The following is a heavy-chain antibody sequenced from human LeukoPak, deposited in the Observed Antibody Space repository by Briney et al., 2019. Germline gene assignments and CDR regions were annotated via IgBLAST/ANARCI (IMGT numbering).Heavy chain of an antibody. V-gene: IGHV3-7*01. Sequence: PGRSLRLSCAASGFTFSSYWMSWVRQAPGKGLEWVANIKQDGSEKYYVDSVKGRFTISRDNAKNSLYLQMNSLRAEDTAVYYCAREGGSGSFYYYYGMDVWGQGTTVTVSS. CDR3: AREGGSGSFYYYYGMDV. D-gene: IGHD3-10*01. CDR1: GFTFSSYW. CDR2: IKQDGSEK. J-gene: IGHJ6*02.